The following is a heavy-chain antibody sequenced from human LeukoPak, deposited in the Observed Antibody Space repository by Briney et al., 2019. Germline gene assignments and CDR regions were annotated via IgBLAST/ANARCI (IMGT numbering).Heavy chain of an antibody. J-gene: IGHJ4*02. CDR2: VYLGGST. CDR1: GASFNYYY. CDR3: ARDHCDDAACYPFDR. Sequence: SETLSLTCTVSGASFNYYYWSWLRQPAGKGLEWIGRVYLGGSTNYNPSLKSRVMMSLDKPKNQFSLRLSSVTAADTAIYYCARDHCDDAACYPFDRWGQGTLVTVSS. V-gene: IGHV4-4*07. D-gene: IGHD2-21*01.